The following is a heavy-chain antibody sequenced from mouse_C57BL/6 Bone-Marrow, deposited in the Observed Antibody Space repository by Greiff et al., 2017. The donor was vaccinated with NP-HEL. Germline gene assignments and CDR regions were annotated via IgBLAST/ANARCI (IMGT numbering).Heavy chain of an antibody. J-gene: IGHJ4*01. D-gene: IGHD2-2*01. Sequence: QVHVKQSGAELVRPGSSVKLSCKASGYTFTSYWMDWVKQRPGQGLEWIGNIYPSDSETHYNQKFKDKATLTVDKSSSTAYMQLSSLTSEDSAVYYCALYYGYEEAMDYWGQGTSVTVSS. CDR3: ALYYGYEEAMDY. V-gene: IGHV1-61*01. CDR1: GYTFTSYW. CDR2: IYPSDSET.